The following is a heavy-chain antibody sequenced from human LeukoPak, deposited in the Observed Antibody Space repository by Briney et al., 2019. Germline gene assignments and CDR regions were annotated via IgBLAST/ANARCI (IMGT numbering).Heavy chain of an antibody. Sequence: GGSLRLSCAASGFTFSSYSMNWVRQAPGKGLEWVSSISSSSYIYYADSVKGRFTISRDNAKNSLYLQMNSLRAEDTAVYYCASGGGGSYPDYWGQGTLVTVSS. J-gene: IGHJ4*02. CDR2: ISSSSYI. D-gene: IGHD1-26*01. CDR1: GFTFSSYS. V-gene: IGHV3-21*01. CDR3: ASGGGGSYPDY.